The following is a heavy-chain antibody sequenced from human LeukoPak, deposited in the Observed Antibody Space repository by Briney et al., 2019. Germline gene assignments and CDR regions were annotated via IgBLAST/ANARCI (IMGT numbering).Heavy chain of an antibody. CDR1: GFTFSSSW. D-gene: IGHD3-10*01. CDR3: ANSYSPPHY. V-gene: IGHV3-74*01. J-gene: IGHJ4*02. CDR2: INTDGSVT. Sequence: GGSLRLSCAASGFTFSSSWMHWVRQAPGKRLVWVSRINTDGSVTTYADSVRGRFTISRDNAKNTLYLQMNSLRAEDSALYYCANSYSPPHYWGQGTLVTVSS.